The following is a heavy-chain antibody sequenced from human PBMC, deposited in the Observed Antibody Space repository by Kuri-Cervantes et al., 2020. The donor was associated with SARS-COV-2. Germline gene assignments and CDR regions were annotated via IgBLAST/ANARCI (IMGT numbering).Heavy chain of an antibody. CDR1: GGTFSNYA. D-gene: IGHD6-6*01. CDR3: ARDGAARPSYNWFDP. Sequence: SVKVSCKASGGTFSNYAISWVRQAPGQGLEWMGGIIPIFGTANHAQKFQGRVTITADESTSTAYMELSSLRSEDTAVYYCARDGAARPSYNWFDPWGQGTLVTVSS. V-gene: IGHV1-69*13. J-gene: IGHJ5*02. CDR2: IIPIFGTA.